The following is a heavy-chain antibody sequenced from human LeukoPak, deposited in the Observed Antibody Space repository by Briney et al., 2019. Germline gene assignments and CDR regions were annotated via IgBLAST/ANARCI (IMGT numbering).Heavy chain of an antibody. J-gene: IGHJ6*02. Sequence: SVKVSCKASGGTFSSYAISWVRQAPGQGLEWMGGIIPIFGTANYAQKFQGRVTITADGSTSTAYMELSSLRSEDTAVYYCARGVHSSSWYVWGVDYYYYGMDVWGQGTTVTVSS. D-gene: IGHD6-13*01. CDR2: IIPIFGTA. CDR1: GGTFSSYA. V-gene: IGHV1-69*01. CDR3: ARGVHSSSWYVWGVDYYYYGMDV.